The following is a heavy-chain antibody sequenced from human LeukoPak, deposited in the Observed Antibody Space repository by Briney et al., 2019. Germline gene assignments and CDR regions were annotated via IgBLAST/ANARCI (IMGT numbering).Heavy chain of an antibody. Sequence: ELSASISSTSSYLYYTDSVKGRFTISRDNARNSLDLQMNSLRAEDTAIYYCARDGGRMDVWGKGTTVTVSS. V-gene: IGHV3-21*01. J-gene: IGHJ6*04. CDR3: ARDGGRMDV. CDR2: ISSTSSYL.